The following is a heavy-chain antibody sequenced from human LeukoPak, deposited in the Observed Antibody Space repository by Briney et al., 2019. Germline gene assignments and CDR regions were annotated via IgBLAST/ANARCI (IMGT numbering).Heavy chain of an antibody. CDR3: ARGVVPAADDAFDI. J-gene: IGHJ3*02. Sequence: ASVKVSCKASNYTFTNYGISWVRQAPGQGLEWMGWISAYNGNTNYAQKLQGRVTMTTDTSTSTAYMELRSLRSDDTAVYYCARGVVPAADDAFDIWGQGTMVTISS. V-gene: IGHV1-18*01. CDR1: NYTFTNYG. D-gene: IGHD2-2*01. CDR2: ISAYNGNT.